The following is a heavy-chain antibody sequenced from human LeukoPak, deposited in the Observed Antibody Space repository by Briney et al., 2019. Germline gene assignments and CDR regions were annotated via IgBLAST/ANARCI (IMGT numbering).Heavy chain of an antibody. CDR3: ARAKQLVHDY. J-gene: IGHJ4*02. CDR2: VSGSGGST. V-gene: IGHV3-23*01. D-gene: IGHD6-6*01. CDR1: GFTFSTYG. Sequence: GGSLRLSCAASGFTFSTYGMSWVRQAPGKGLDWVSAVSGSGGSTHYADSVTGRFTISRDNAKNSLYLQMNSLRAEDTAVYYCARAKQLVHDYWGQGTLVTVSS.